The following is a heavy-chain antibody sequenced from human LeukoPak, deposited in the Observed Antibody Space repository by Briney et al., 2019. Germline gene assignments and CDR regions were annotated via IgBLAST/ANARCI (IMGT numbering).Heavy chain of an antibody. D-gene: IGHD3-22*01. J-gene: IGHJ4*02. CDR3: ARPRGGSGYYYAPSFRY. Sequence: ASVKVSCKASGYTFTSYGISWVRQAPGQGLEWMGRIIPILGIANYAQKFQGRVTITADKSTSTAYMELSSLRSEDTAVYYCARPRGGSGYYYAPSFRYWGQGTLVTVSS. CDR1: GYTFTSYG. V-gene: IGHV1-69*04. CDR2: IIPILGIA.